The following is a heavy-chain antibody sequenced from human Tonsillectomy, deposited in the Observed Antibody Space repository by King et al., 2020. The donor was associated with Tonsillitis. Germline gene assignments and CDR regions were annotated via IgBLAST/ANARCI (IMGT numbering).Heavy chain of an antibody. D-gene: IGHD4-17*01. CDR2: IYYSGST. V-gene: IGHV4-39*07. CDR1: GGSISSSSYY. Sequence: QVQLQESGPGLVKPSETLSLTCTVSGGSISSSSYYWGWIRQPPGKGLEWIGSIYYSGSTYYNPSLKSRVTISVDTSKNQFSLKLSSVTAADTAVYYCARRDYASDAFDIWGQGTMVTVSS. CDR3: ARRDYASDAFDI. J-gene: IGHJ3*02.